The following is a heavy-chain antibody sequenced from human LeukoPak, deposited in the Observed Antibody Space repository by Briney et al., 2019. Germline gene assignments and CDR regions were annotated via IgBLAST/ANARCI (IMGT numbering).Heavy chain of an antibody. CDR2: ISRSSNYI. D-gene: IGHD4-17*01. J-gene: IGHJ4*02. V-gene: IGHV3-21*01. CDR3: ARDCFGATVTTAPLDY. CDR1: GFTFSTYS. Sequence: GGSLRLSCVDSGFTFSTYSMTWVRQAPGKGLEWVAFISRSSNYIHYADSVKGRFTISRDNANNSLYLQMNSLRAEDTAVYYCARDCFGATVTTAPLDYWGQGTLVTVSS.